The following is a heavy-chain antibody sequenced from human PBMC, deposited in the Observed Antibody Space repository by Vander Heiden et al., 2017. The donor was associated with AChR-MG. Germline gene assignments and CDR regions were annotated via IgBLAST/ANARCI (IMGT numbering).Heavy chain of an antibody. CDR3: AHREHGRYSGSYYRGYFDY. CDR1: GFSLSTSGVG. J-gene: IGHJ4*02. CDR2: IYWDDDK. V-gene: IGHV2-5*02. D-gene: IGHD1-26*01. Sequence: QITLKESGPTLVKPTQTLTLTCTFSGFSLSTSGVGVGWIRQPPGKALEWLALIYWDDDKRYSPSLKSRLTITKDTSKNQVVLTMTNMDPVETATYYCAHREHGRYSGSYYRGYFDYWGQGTLVTVSS.